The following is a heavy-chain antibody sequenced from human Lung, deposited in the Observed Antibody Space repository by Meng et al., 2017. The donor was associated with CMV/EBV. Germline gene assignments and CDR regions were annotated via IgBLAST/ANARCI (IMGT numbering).Heavy chain of an antibody. J-gene: IGHJ4*02. CDR2: ISGSGGTT. V-gene: IGHV3-23*01. CDR1: GFTFRTYA. Sequence: GESXKISCAASGFTFRTYAMSWVRQVPGKGLEWVSSISGSGGTTHYVDSVKGRFTISKDTSRDTLYLQTNSLRAEDTAVYYCAKELHSGWSYYFDYWGQGXLVTVSS. D-gene: IGHD6-19*01. CDR3: AKELHSGWSYYFDY.